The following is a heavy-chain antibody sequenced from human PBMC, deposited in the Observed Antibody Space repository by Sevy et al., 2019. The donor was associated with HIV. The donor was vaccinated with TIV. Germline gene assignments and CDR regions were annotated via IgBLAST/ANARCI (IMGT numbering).Heavy chain of an antibody. CDR2: ISGSGGSGDKT. Sequence: GGSLRLSCAASGFTFSNYAMNWVRQAPGKGLEWVSGISGSGGSGDKTNYADSVKGRFTISRDDSKNSRYLQLNSLRAEETAIYYCARKYDSSGYFDYWGQGTLVTVSS. D-gene: IGHD3-22*01. CDR3: ARKYDSSGYFDY. CDR1: GFTFSNYA. J-gene: IGHJ4*02. V-gene: IGHV3-23*01.